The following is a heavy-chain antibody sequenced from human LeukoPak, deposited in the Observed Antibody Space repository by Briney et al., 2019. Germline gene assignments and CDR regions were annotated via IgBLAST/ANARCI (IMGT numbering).Heavy chain of an antibody. CDR1: GYTFTGYY. CDR2: INPSSGGT. CDR3: ARALAVTTLALDY. V-gene: IGHV1-2*02. J-gene: IGHJ4*02. D-gene: IGHD4-17*01. Sequence: ASVKVSCKASGYTFTGYYMHWVRQAPGQGLEWMGWINPSSGGTNYAQKFQGRVTMTRDTSISTAYMELSRLRSDDTAVYYCARALAVTTLALDYWGQGTLVTVSS.